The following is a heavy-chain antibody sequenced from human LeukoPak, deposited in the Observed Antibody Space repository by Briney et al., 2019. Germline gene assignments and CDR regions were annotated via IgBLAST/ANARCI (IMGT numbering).Heavy chain of an antibody. CDR1: GFTFSSFG. CDR2: IWYDGSNQ. D-gene: IGHD2-15*01. CDR3: ARVLGNRCIGSNCYFDY. Sequence: GGSLRLSCAASGFTFSSFGMHWVRQAPGKGLEWVAIIWYDGSNQYYADSVKGRFTISRDNSKNTLYLQMDSLRAEDTAVYYCARVLGNRCIGSNCYFDYLGQGTLVTVSS. V-gene: IGHV3-33*01. J-gene: IGHJ4*02.